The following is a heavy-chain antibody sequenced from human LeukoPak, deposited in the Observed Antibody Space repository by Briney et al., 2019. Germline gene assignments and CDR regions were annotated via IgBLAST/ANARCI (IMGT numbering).Heavy chain of an antibody. J-gene: IGHJ4*02. CDR1: GGTFSSCA. CDR2: IIPIFGTA. D-gene: IGHD2-2*01. CDR3: ARVYCSSTSCYEVDY. V-gene: IGHV1-69*05. Sequence: GASVKVSFKASGGTFSSCAISWVRQAPGQGLEWMGGIIPIFGTANYAQKFQGRVTITTDESTSTAYMELSSLRSEDTAVYYCARVYCSSTSCYEVDYWGQGTLVTVSS.